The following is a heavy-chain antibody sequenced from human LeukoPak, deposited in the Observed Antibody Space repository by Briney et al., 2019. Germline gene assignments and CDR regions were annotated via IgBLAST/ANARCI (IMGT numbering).Heavy chain of an antibody. V-gene: IGHV4-39*07. CDR1: GGSISSSSYY. CDR2: IYYSGST. CDR3: ARERKYSSSWYSGAFDI. Sequence: PSETLSLTCTVSGGSISSSSYYWGWIRQPPGKGLEWIGSIYYSGSTNYNPSLKSRVTISVDTSKNQFSLKLSSVTAADTAVYYCARERKYSSSWYSGAFDIWGQGTMVTVSS. D-gene: IGHD6-13*01. J-gene: IGHJ3*02.